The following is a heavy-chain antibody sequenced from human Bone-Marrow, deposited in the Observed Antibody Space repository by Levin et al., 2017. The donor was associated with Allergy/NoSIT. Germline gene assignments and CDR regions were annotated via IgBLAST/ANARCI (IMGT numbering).Heavy chain of an antibody. J-gene: IGHJ6*03. CDR1: GVSITSGSYY. D-gene: IGHD2-21*01. V-gene: IGHV4-61*02. CDR2: SYTSGNI. Sequence: PSETLSLTCTVSGVSITSGSYYWSWIRQPAGKGLEWIWPSYTSGNITYNPSLKSRVTISLDTSKNQFSLKLRSVTAADTAVYYCARVRQYSYYYTDVWGKGTMVTVSS. CDR3: ARVRQYSYYYTDV.